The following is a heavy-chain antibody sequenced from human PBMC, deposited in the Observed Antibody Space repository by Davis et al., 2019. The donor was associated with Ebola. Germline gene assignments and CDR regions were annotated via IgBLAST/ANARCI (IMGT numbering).Heavy chain of an antibody. CDR2: ISYDGSNK. J-gene: IGHJ3*01. CDR3: ARAIEYSSSGP. CDR1: GFTFSSYA. V-gene: IGHV3-30*04. D-gene: IGHD6-6*01. Sequence: GESLKISCAASGFTFSSYAMHWVRQAPGKGLEWVAVISYDGSNKYYADSVKGRFTISRDNSKNTLYLQMNSLRAEDTAVYYCARAIEYSSSGPWGQGTMVTVSS.